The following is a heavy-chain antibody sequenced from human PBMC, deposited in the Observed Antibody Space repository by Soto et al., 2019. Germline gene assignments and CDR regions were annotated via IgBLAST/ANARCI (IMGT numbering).Heavy chain of an antibody. D-gene: IGHD3-22*01. Sequence: GGSLRPSCAASGFTFSSYEMNWVRQAPGKGLEWVSYISSSGSTIYYADSVKGRFTISRDNAKNSLYLQMNSLRAEDTAVYYCARYDSSGYHYWGQGTLVTVSS. CDR3: ARYDSSGYHY. CDR2: ISSSGSTI. CDR1: GFTFSSYE. J-gene: IGHJ4*02. V-gene: IGHV3-48*03.